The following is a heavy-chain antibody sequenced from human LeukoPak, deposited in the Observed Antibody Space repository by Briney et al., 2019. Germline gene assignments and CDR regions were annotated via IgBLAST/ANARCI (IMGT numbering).Heavy chain of an antibody. CDR2: ISSDGSRV. J-gene: IGHJ4*02. Sequence: GGSLRLSCAASGFTFSDYWMHWVRQAPGKGLVWVSRISSDGSRVTYADSVKGRFTISRDNAEKSLYLQMNSLRAEDTAVYYCARPELPGWSVFFDFWGQGTLVTVSS. CDR1: GFTFSDYW. CDR3: ARPELPGWSVFFDF. V-gene: IGHV3-74*01. D-gene: IGHD2-15*01.